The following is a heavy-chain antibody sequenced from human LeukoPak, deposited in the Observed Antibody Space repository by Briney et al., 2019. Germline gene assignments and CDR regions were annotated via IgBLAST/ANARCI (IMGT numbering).Heavy chain of an antibody. Sequence: ASVKVSCKASGYTFTGYHIYWVRQAPGQGLEWMGWIIPDSGGTGYAQKFQGRVTMTKDTSISTAYMELSRLGSDDTAVYYCARRYSPTGPFDYWGPGTLVTISS. V-gene: IGHV1-2*02. J-gene: IGHJ4*02. D-gene: IGHD1-14*01. CDR2: IIPDSGGT. CDR3: ARRYSPTGPFDY. CDR1: GYTFTGYH.